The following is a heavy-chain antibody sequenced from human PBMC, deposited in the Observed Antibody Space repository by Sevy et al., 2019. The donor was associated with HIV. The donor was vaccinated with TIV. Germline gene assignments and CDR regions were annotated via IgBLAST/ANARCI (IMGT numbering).Heavy chain of an antibody. J-gene: IGHJ4*02. V-gene: IGHV4-39*01. D-gene: IGHD4-17*01. CDR2: IYYSGST. Sequence: SETLSLTCTVSGGSISSSSYYWGWIRQPPGKGLEWFGSIYYSGSTYYNPSLKSRVTISVDTSKNQFSLKLSSVTAADTAVYYCARRDGDYVLYWGQGTLVTVSS. CDR3: ARRDGDYVLY. CDR1: GGSISSSSYY.